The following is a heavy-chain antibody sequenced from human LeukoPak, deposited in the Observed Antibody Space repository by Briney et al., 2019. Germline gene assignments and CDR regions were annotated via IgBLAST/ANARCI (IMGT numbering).Heavy chain of an antibody. J-gene: IGHJ4*02. CDR1: GFTFSSYG. D-gene: IGHD1-26*01. Sequence: GGSLRLSCAASGFTFSSYGMHWVRQAPGKGLEWVAVISYDGSNKYYADSVKGRFTISRDNSKNTLYLQMNSLRAEDTAVYYCARVNKRGSVGANYFDYWGQGTLVTVSS. V-gene: IGHV3-30*03. CDR3: ARVNKRGSVGANYFDY. CDR2: ISYDGSNK.